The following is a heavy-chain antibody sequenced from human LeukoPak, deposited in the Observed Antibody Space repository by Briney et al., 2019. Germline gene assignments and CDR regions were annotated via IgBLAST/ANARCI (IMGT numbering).Heavy chain of an antibody. J-gene: IGHJ4*02. CDR2: IKQDGSKK. Sequence: GGSLRLSCVASGFPFSSYWMTWVRQAPGKGREGVANIKQDGSKKSYVDSVKGRFTSSRDNAKNSLYLQRNSLRAEDTAIYYCTRVGYIDEGIDYWGQGTLVTVSS. CDR1: GFPFSSYW. D-gene: IGHD5-24*01. V-gene: IGHV3-7*04. CDR3: TRVGYIDEGIDY.